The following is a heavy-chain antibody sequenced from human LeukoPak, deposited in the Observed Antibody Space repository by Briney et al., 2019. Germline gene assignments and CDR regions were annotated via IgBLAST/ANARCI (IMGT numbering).Heavy chain of an antibody. CDR2: ISFDGSNK. J-gene: IGHJ4*02. CDR3: AKDRYDSSGYLFDY. V-gene: IGHV3-30*18. D-gene: IGHD3-22*01. CDR1: GFTFSTYA. Sequence: GGSLRLSCAASGFTFSTYAMHWVRQAPGKGLEWVAVISFDGSNKYYADSVKGRFTISRDNSKNTLCLQMNSLRAEDTAVYYCAKDRYDSSGYLFDYWGQGTLVIVSS.